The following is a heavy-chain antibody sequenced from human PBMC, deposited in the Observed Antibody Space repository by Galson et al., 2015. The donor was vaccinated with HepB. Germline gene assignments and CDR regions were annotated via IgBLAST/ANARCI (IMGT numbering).Heavy chain of an antibody. CDR3: ARLGDLSGYSSF. CDR1: GFTFSGSA. V-gene: IGHV3-73*01. J-gene: IGHJ4*02. D-gene: IGHD6-19*01. CDR2: IRSKASSHAT. Sequence: SLRLSCAASGFTFSGSAIHWVRQASGKGLEWVGRIRSKASSHATAYTASLKGRSTIYRDDSKNTAYLHMNSLKTEDTAVYYRARLGDLSGYSSFWGQGTLVTVSS.